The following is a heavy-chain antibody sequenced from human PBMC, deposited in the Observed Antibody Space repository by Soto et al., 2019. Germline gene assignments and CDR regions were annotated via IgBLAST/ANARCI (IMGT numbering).Heavy chain of an antibody. CDR3: ARDLYSSSARYFDY. D-gene: IGHD6-6*01. V-gene: IGHV3-21*01. J-gene: IGHJ4*02. CDR1: GFTFSSYS. CDR2: ISSSSSYI. Sequence: EVQLVESGGGLVKPGGSLRLSCAASGFTFSSYSMNWVRQAPGKGLEWVSSISSSSSYIYYADSVKGRFTISRDNAKNSLYLQLNSLRAEDTAVYYCARDLYSSSARYFDYWGQGTLVTVSS.